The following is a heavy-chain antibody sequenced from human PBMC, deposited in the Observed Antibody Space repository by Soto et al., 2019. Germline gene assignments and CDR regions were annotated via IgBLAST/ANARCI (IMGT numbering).Heavy chain of an antibody. J-gene: IGHJ5*02. CDR2: INPNSGGT. CDR3: ARDWCTNGVCSAYNWFDP. CDR1: GYTFTGYY. V-gene: IGHV1-2*04. Sequence: QVQLVQSGAEVKKPGASVKVSCKASGYTFTGYYMHWVRQAPGQGLEWMGWINPNSGGTNYAQKFQGWVTMTRDTSISTAYMELSRLRSDDTAVYYCARDWCTNGVCSAYNWFDPWGQGTLVTVSS. D-gene: IGHD2-8*01.